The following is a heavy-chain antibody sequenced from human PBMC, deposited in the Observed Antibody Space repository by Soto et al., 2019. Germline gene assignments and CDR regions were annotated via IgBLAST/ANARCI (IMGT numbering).Heavy chain of an antibody. D-gene: IGHD5-18*01. J-gene: IGHJ4*02. Sequence: QTGGSLRLSCAASGFTFSSYWMSWVRQAPGKGLEWVSAISGSGGSTYYADSVKGRFTISRDNSKNTLYLQMNSLRAEDTAVYYCAKDPPTRRGYSYGYNPHRDYWGQGTLVTVSS. CDR2: ISGSGGST. CDR3: AKDPPTRRGYSYGYNPHRDY. CDR1: GFTFSSYW. V-gene: IGHV3-23*01.